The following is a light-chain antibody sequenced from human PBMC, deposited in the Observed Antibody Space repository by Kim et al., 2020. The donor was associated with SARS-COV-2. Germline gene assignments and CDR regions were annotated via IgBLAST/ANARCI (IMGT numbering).Light chain of an antibody. CDR1: QGISSA. V-gene: IGKV1-13*02. CDR2: DAS. Sequence: ASIGDRVTITCRASQGISSALAWYQQKPGKPPKLLIYDASTLENGVPSRFSGSGSGTDFTLTITRLQPEDFATFYFQQFNSYPRTFGGGTKVDIK. J-gene: IGKJ4*01. CDR3: QQFNSYPRT.